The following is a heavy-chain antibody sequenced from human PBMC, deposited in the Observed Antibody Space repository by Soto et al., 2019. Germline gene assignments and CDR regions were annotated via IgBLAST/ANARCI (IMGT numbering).Heavy chain of an antibody. D-gene: IGHD4-4*01. Sequence: GGSLRLSCAASGFTFTSYGMHWVRQAPGKGLEWMALILHDGSAEYYADSVKGRFTITRDNSKNTLYLQMNSLRAEDTAVYYCARSRDGYSFYFYYGMDGWGQGTTVTVSS. CDR2: ILHDGSAE. CDR3: ARSRDGYSFYFYYGMDG. CDR1: GFTFTSYG. V-gene: IGHV3-30*03. J-gene: IGHJ6*02.